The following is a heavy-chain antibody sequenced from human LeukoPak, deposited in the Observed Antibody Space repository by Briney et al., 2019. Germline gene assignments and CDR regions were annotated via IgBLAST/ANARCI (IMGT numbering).Heavy chain of an antibody. Sequence: HPGRSLRLSCAASGFTFSSYGMHWVRQAPGKGLEWVAFIRYDGSNKYYADSVKGRFTISRDNSKNTLYLQMNSLRAEDTAVYYCAKEGLRFLEWLTYFDYWGQGTLVTVSS. D-gene: IGHD3-3*01. CDR3: AKEGLRFLEWLTYFDY. J-gene: IGHJ4*02. V-gene: IGHV3-30*02. CDR1: GFTFSSYG. CDR2: IRYDGSNK.